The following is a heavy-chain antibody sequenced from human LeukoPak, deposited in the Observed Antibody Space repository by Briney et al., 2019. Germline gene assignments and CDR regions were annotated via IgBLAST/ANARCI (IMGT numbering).Heavy chain of an antibody. V-gene: IGHV1-2*02. D-gene: IGHD4-23*01. CDR3: ARDGYGGNSFDY. J-gene: IGHJ4*02. CDR2: INPKNGGT. Sequence: GGSLRLSCAASGFTFSSYAMHWVRQAPGQGLEWMGWINPKNGGTNYAQKFQGRVTMTRDTSINTAFMELSRLNSDDTAVYFCARDGYGGNSFDYWGQGTLVTVSS. CDR1: GFTFSSYA.